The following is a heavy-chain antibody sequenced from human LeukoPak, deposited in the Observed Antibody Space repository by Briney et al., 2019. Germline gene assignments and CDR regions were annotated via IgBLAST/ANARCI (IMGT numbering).Heavy chain of an antibody. CDR2: MNPNSGNT. D-gene: IGHD6-13*01. V-gene: IGHV1-8*02. CDR3: ARAPLVSSTAFDP. Sequence: GASVKVSCKASGYTFTSYDINWVRQATGQGLEWMGWMNPNSGNTGYAQRFQGRVTMTRNTSISTAYMELSSLRSEDTAVYYCARAPLVSSTAFDPWGQGTLVTVSS. J-gene: IGHJ5*02. CDR1: GYTFTSYD.